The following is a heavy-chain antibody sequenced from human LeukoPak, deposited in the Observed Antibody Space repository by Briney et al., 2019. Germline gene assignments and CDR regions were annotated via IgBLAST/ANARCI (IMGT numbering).Heavy chain of an antibody. J-gene: IGHJ4*02. CDR3: ARGPYSSSWYYFEY. CDR1: GFIFTSHG. D-gene: IGHD6-13*01. V-gene: IGHV3-33*01. CDR2: IWFDGSNQ. Sequence: GGSLRLSCAASGFIFTSHGMHWVRQAPGKGLEWVAVIWFDGSNQFYADSVKGRFTISRDNSKNTLYLQMNSLRAEDTAVYYCARGPYSSSWYYFEYWGQGTLVTVSS.